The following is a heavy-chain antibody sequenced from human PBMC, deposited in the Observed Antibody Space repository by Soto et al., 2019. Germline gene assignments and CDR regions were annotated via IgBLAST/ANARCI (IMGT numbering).Heavy chain of an antibody. CDR1: GLTVSSNY. D-gene: IGHD6-19*01. CDR2: IYSGDST. V-gene: IGHV3-53*01. Sequence: EVQLVESGGGLIQPGGSLRLSCAASGLTVSSNYMNWVRQAPGKGLEWVSVIYSGDSTYYADSVKGRFTISRDNSKNTLYLQMNSLRAEDTAVYYCAREPNSGWYLDYWGQGTLVTVSS. J-gene: IGHJ4*02. CDR3: AREPNSGWYLDY.